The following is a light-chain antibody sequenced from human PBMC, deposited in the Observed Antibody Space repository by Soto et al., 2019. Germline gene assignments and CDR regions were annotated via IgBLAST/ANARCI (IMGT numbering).Light chain of an antibody. V-gene: IGKV3-20*01. CDR2: GAS. J-gene: IGKJ4*01. CDR1: QSVRSDY. Sequence: ENVLTHSPGPLSFSPGERATLSCRSTQSVRSDYLAWYQQKPGQAPRLLIYGASSRATGIPDRFSGSGSATDFTLTISRLEPEDFAVYYCQQYGTAPPLTFGGGTKVDIK. CDR3: QQYGTAPPLT.